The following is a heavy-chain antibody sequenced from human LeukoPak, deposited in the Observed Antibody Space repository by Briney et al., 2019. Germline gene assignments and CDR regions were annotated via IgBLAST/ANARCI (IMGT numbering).Heavy chain of an antibody. J-gene: IGHJ3*02. Sequence: SETLSLTCTVSGGSISSYYWSWIRQPPGKGLEWIGYIYYSGSTNYNPSLKSRVTISVDTSKNQFSLKLSSVTAADTAVYYCATVPGIVGARGNLDIWGQGTMVTVSS. V-gene: IGHV4-59*01. CDR2: IYYSGST. CDR1: GGSISSYY. D-gene: IGHD1-26*01. CDR3: ATVPGIVGARGNLDI.